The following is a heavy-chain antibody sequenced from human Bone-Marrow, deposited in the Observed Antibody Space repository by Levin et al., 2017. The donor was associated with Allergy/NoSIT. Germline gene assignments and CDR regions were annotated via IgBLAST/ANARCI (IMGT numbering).Heavy chain of an antibody. V-gene: IGHV3-30*18. Sequence: GESLKISCAASGSTFSSYGMHWVRQGPGKGLEWVGFIAYDGGKKDYADSVKGRFTISRDNSKNTLFLQMNSLRAEDTAVYYCAKFGVNDYSDYWGQGTLVTVSS. CDR2: IAYDGGKK. D-gene: IGHD3-10*01. J-gene: IGHJ4*02. CDR3: AKFGVNDYSDY. CDR1: GSTFSSYG.